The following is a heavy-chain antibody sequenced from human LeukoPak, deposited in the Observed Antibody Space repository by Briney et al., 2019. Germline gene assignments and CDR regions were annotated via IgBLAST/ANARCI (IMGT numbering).Heavy chain of an antibody. CDR1: GFTFSSNA. CDR2: ISGSGGST. J-gene: IGHJ4*02. CDR3: TTLYYDYVWGSWYYFDY. Sequence: GGSLRLSCAASGFTFSSNAMSWVRQAPGKGLEWVSAISGSGGSTYHADSVKGRFTISRDNSKNTLYLQMNSLKTEDTAVYYCTTLYYDYVWGSWYYFDYWGQGTLVTVSS. V-gene: IGHV3-23*01. D-gene: IGHD3-16*01.